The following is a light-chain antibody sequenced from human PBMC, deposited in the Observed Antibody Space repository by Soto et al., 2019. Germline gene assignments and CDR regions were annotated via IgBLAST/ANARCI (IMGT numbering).Light chain of an antibody. CDR3: QHRSSWPYT. V-gene: IGKV3-11*01. CDR1: QSVSSS. CDR2: DAS. Sequence: EIVLTQSPATLSSSPGERATLSCRASQSVSSSLNWYQLKPGQAPRLLIYDASTRATGIPARFGGSGSGTDFTLTISSLEPEDFAVYYCQHRSSWPYTFGQGTKLEIK. J-gene: IGKJ2*01.